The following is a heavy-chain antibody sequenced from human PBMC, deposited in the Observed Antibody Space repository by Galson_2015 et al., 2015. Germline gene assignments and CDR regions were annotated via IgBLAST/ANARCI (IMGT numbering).Heavy chain of an antibody. V-gene: IGHV3-11*01. D-gene: IGHD5-24*01. Sequence: LRLSCAASRFTFSDYFMTWIRRAPGKGLEWISYISSSGSSIYYADSVMGRFTTSRDNAKNSLYPQMNSLRVEDTAVYYCARSGQWLQSQLGFDYWGQGIMVTVSS. J-gene: IGHJ4*02. CDR2: ISSSGSSI. CDR3: ARSGQWLQSQLGFDY. CDR1: RFTFSDYF.